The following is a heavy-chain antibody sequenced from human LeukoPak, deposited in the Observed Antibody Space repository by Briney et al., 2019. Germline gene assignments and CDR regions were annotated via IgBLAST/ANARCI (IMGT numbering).Heavy chain of an antibody. J-gene: IGHJ4*02. Sequence: ASVKVSCKASGGTFSSYAISWVRQAPGQGLEWMGGIIPIFGTANYAQKFQGRVTITADESTNTAYMELSSLRPEDTACSSWYSNWGQGTLVTVSS. D-gene: IGHD6-13*01. V-gene: IGHV1-69*13. CDR3: YSN. CDR1: GGTFSSYA. CDR2: IIPIFGTA.